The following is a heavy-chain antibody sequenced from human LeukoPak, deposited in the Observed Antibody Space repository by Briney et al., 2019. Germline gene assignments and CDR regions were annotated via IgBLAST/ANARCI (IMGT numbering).Heavy chain of an antibody. D-gene: IGHD2-2*01. CDR1: GGSITSSSYY. V-gene: IGHV4-39*01. Sequence: SETLSLTCTVSGGSITSSSYYWGWIRQPPGKGLEWIGSTYYSGSTYYNPFLKSRVTISVDTSKNQFSLKLSSVTAADTAVYFCAKHTSITYAHFDYWGQGILVTVSS. CDR2: TYYSGST. CDR3: AKHTSITYAHFDY. J-gene: IGHJ4*02.